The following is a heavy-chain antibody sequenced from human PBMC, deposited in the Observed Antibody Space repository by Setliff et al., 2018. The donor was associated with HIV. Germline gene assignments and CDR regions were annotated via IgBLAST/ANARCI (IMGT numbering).Heavy chain of an antibody. V-gene: IGHV4-59*01. J-gene: IGHJ4*02. D-gene: IGHD3-10*01. CDR3: ARGDITMVRGVIYGYFDY. Sequence: SETLSLTCTVSGGSISSYYWSWIRQPPGKGLEWIRYIYYSGSTNYNPSLKSRVTISVDTSKNQFSLKLSSVTAADTAVHYCARGDITMVRGVIYGYFDYWGQGTLVTVSS. CDR1: GGSISSYY. CDR2: IYYSGST.